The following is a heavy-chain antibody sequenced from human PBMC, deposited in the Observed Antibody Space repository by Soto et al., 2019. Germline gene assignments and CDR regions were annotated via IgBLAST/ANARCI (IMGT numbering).Heavy chain of an antibody. V-gene: IGHV3-21*01. CDR3: ARDHRDYDFWSGYAAGTRCWFDP. CDR1: GFTFSSYS. CDR2: ISSSSSYI. Sequence: GGSLRLSCAASGFTFSSYSMNWVRQAPGKGLEWVSSISSSSSYIYYADSVKGRFTISRDNAKNSLYLQMNSLRAEDTAVYYCARDHRDYDFWSGYAAGTRCWFDPWGQGTLVTVSS. D-gene: IGHD3-3*01. J-gene: IGHJ5*02.